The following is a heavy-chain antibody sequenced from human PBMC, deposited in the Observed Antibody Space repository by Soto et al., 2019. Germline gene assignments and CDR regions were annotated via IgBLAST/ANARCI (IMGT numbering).Heavy chain of an antibody. CDR2: VNWNDNK. J-gene: IGHJ4*02. CDR3: AHRRPTVITPVDS. D-gene: IGHD3-16*01. V-gene: IGHV2-5*01. CDR1: GFSLSTSGVG. Sequence: QITLQESGPTLVEPTQTLTLTCTFSGFSLSTSGVGVGWIRQPPGQALEWLAFVNWNDNKRYSPSLNSRLTITTDTSKTQGVLTMTNMACVDTGTYYFAHRRPTVITPVDSGGPGTLVTVSS.